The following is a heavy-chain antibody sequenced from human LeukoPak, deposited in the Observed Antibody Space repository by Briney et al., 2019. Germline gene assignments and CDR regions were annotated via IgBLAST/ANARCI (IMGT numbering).Heavy chain of an antibody. CDR2: ISAYNGNT. CDR1: GYTFTSYG. J-gene: IGHJ4*02. CDR3: ARESYYDSSGYYGFYYFDY. V-gene: IGHV1-18*01. D-gene: IGHD3-22*01. Sequence: ASVKASCKASGYTFTSYGISWVRQAPGQGLEWMGWISAYNGNTSYAQKFQGRVTMTTDTSTSTAYMELRSLRSDDTSVYYCARESYYDSSGYYGFYYFDYWGQGTLVTVSS.